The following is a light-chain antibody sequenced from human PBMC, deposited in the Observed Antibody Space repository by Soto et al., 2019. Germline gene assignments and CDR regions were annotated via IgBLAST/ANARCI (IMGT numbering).Light chain of an antibody. CDR1: SSDVGGYNY. Sequence: QSALTQPASVSGSPGQSITISCTGTSSDVGGYNYVSWYQQHPGKAPKLMIFDVSNRPSGVSNRFSGSKSGNTASLTISGLQAEDEADYYCSSYTSSPYVVFGGGTKLTV. CDR3: SSYTSSPYVV. CDR2: DVS. V-gene: IGLV2-14*01. J-gene: IGLJ2*01.